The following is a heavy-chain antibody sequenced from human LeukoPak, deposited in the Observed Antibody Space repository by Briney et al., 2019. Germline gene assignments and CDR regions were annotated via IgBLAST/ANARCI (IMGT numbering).Heavy chain of an antibody. CDR1: GGSISSSSYY. Sequence: SETLSLTCTVSGGSISSSSYYWGWIRQPPGKGLEWIGSIYHSGSTYYNPSLKSRVTISVDTSKNQFSLKLSSVTAADTAVYYCARVVLLLVVPATDYWGQGTLVTVSS. V-gene: IGHV4-39*07. CDR2: IYHSGST. D-gene: IGHD2-2*01. CDR3: ARVVLLLVVPATDY. J-gene: IGHJ4*02.